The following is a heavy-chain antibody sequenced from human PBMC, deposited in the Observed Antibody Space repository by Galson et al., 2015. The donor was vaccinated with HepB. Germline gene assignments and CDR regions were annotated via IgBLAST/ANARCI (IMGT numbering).Heavy chain of an antibody. CDR1: GDSVSSDSAA. CDR2: TYYRSKWDS. D-gene: IGHD2-8*01. Sequence: CAISGDSVSSDSAAWHWVRQSPSRGLEWLGRTYYRSKWDSDYAVSVQSRIIINLDTSTNQFSLQLKSVTDEDTAVYYCARDLPGVRAFDIWGQGTMVTVSS. V-gene: IGHV6-1*01. CDR3: ARDLPGVRAFDI. J-gene: IGHJ3*02.